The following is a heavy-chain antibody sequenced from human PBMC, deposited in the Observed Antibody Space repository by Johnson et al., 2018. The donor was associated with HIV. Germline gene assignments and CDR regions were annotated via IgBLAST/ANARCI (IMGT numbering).Heavy chain of an antibody. V-gene: IGHV3-13*01. J-gene: IGHJ3*02. D-gene: IGHD4-17*01. CDR2: IGSAGET. CDR1: GFTFSSYD. Sequence: VQLVESGGGLVQPGGSLRLSCAASGFTFSSYDMHWVRQVTGKGLEWVSAIGSAGETYYPGPVKGRFTIARENAKNSLYLQMNSLRAGDTAVYYCARWGSTTGTGSAFDIWGQGTVVTVSS. CDR3: ARWGSTTGTGSAFDI.